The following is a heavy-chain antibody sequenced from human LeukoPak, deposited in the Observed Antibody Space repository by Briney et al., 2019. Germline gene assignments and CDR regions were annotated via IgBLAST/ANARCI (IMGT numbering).Heavy chain of an antibody. CDR2: IKQDGSEK. CDR1: GFTFSSYW. J-gene: IGHJ4*02. V-gene: IGHV3-7*01. D-gene: IGHD5-12*01. Sequence: GGSLRLSCAASGFTFSSYWMSWVRQAPGKGLEWVANIKQDGSEKYYVDSVKGRFTISRDNAKNSLYLQMNSLRAEDTAVYYCARDLKYSGYDAVDYGGQGTLVTVSS. CDR3: ARDLKYSGYDAVDY.